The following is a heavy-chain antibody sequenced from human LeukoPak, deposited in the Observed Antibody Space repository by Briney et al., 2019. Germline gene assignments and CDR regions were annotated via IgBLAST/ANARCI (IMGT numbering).Heavy chain of an antibody. CDR3: ASETKRGYSYGSPTDAFDI. J-gene: IGHJ3*02. CDR1: GFTVNSNY. D-gene: IGHD5-18*01. CDR2: IYGGGST. V-gene: IGHV3-53*01. Sequence: PGGSLRLSCAASGFTVNSNYMSWVRQAPGKGLEWVSVIYGGGSTYYADSVKGRFTISRDNAKKSLYLQMNSLRAEDTAVYYCASETKRGYSYGSPTDAFDIWGQGTMVTVSS.